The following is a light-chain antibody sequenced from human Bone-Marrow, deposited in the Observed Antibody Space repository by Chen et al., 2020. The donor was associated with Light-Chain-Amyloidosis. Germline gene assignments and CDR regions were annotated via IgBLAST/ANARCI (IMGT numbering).Light chain of an antibody. CDR1: SSDVVGYNY. V-gene: IGLV2-14*01. Sequence: QSALTQPASVSGSPGQSITISCTGTSSDVVGYNYVSWYQHHPGEAPKLLNYEVSNRPSGVSNRFSGSKSGNTASLTISGLQAEDEADYYCSSFKSRRTRVFGGGTKLTVL. J-gene: IGLJ3*02. CDR3: SSFKSRRTRV. CDR2: EVS.